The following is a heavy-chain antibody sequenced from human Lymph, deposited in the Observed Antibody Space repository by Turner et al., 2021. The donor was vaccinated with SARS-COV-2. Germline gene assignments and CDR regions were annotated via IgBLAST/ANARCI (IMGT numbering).Heavy chain of an antibody. CDR2: ISNSGST. D-gene: IGHD5-18*01. J-gene: IGHJ4*02. Sequence: QVQLQESGPGLVKPSETLSLTCTVSGGSISSYYWSWIRQPTGKGLEWIGYISNSGSTNYNPSLKSRVTISLDTSKNQFSLKLSSVTAADTAVYYCARHGNELGIQLWGQGTLVTVSS. CDR1: GGSISSYY. CDR3: ARHGNELGIQL. V-gene: IGHV4-59*08.